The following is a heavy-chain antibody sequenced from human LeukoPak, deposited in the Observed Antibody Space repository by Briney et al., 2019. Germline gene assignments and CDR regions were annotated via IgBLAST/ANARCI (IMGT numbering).Heavy chain of an antibody. V-gene: IGHV3-74*01. CDR2: IRRESDGSAT. CDR1: GFPLSSDW. D-gene: IGHD5-12*01. Sequence: GGSLTLSCAGSGFPLSSDWVHWVRHAPGKGLGWVARIRRESDGSATNYADSVRAPFIISRDKATNPGHLQISSRRAEDPAVYYCAKDTVASSFDHWGQGTRVTGSS. CDR3: AKDTVASSFDH. J-gene: IGHJ4*02.